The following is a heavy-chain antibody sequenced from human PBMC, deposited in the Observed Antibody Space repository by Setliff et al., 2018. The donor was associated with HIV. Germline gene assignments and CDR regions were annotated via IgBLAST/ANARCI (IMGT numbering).Heavy chain of an antibody. J-gene: IGHJ4*02. Sequence: PSETLSLTCTVSGGSISSHFWSWIRQPPGKGLEWIGTVSYSGSTNYNPSLKSRVPISVDTSENQFSLKLSSVTAADTAVYYCARRLGATVFYYFDYWGQGTLVTVS. D-gene: IGHD3-16*01. CDR2: VSYSGST. CDR3: ARRLGATVFYYFDY. V-gene: IGHV4-59*11. CDR1: GGSISSHF.